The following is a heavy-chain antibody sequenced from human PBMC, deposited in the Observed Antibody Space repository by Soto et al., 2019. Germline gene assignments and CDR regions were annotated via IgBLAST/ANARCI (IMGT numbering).Heavy chain of an antibody. V-gene: IGHV3-30-3*01. J-gene: IGHJ4*02. CDR3: ARDEYYYDSSGSLD. D-gene: IGHD3-22*01. CDR2: ISYDGSNK. CDR1: GFTFSSYA. Sequence: QVQLVESGGGVVQPGRSLRLSCAASGFTFSSYAMHWVRQAPGKGLEWVAVISYDGSNKYYADSVKGRFTISRDNSENTLYLQMNSLRAEDTAVYYCARDEYYYDSSGSLDWGQGTLVTVSS.